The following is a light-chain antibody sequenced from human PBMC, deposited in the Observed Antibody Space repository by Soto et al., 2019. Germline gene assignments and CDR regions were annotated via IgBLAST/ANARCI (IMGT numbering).Light chain of an antibody. J-gene: IGKJ1*01. CDR3: QHYKTYAVT. Sequence: IQMTQSPSTLSASVGDRVTITCRASQSISSWLAWYQQKPGKAPKLLIYDASSLESGVPSRFSGSGSGTEFTLTISSLQPDDFATYYCQHYKTYAVTFGQGTKVDI. V-gene: IGKV1-5*01. CDR2: DAS. CDR1: QSISSW.